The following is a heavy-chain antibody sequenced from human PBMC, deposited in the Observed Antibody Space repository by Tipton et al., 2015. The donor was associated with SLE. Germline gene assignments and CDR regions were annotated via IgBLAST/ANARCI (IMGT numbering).Heavy chain of an antibody. D-gene: IGHD4-17*01. CDR2: TNQSGGP. CDR1: GGSLSGYY. V-gene: IGHV4-34*01. CDR3: ARDDGDYTVDY. Sequence: TLSLTCAVHGGSLSGYYWSWIRQSPGKGLEWIGETNQSGGPNYNPPLKNRVAISIDKSTNQISLKLNSVTAADTAVYYCARDDGDYTVDYWGQGTLVTVSS. J-gene: IGHJ4*02.